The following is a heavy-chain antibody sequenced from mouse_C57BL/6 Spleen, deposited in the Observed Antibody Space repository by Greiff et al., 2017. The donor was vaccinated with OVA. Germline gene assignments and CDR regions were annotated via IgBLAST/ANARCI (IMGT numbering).Heavy chain of an antibody. V-gene: IGHV1-62-2*01. CDR3: ARHEIYYGSSYGWYFDV. CDR2: FYPGSGSI. J-gene: IGHJ1*03. CDR1: GYTFTEYT. D-gene: IGHD1-1*01. Sequence: QVQLKESGAELVKPGASVKLSCKASGYTFTEYTIHWVKQRSGQGLEWIGWFYPGSGSIKYNEKFKDKATLTADKSSSTVYMELSRLTSEDSAVYFCARHEIYYGSSYGWYFDVWGTGTTVTVSS.